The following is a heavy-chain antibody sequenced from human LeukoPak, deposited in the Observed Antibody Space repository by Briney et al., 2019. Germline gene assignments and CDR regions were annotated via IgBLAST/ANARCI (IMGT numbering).Heavy chain of an antibody. D-gene: IGHD3-22*01. V-gene: IGHV4-61*02. CDR1: GGSISSGSYY. CDR3: ARDDDYYDSSGYYS. CDR2: IYTSGST. Sequence: SETLSLTCTVSGGSISSGSYYWSWIRQPAGKGLEWIGRIYTSGSTNYNPSLKSRVTISVDTSKNQFSLKLSSVTAADTAVYFCARDDDYYDSSGYYSWGQGTLVTVSS. J-gene: IGHJ4*02.